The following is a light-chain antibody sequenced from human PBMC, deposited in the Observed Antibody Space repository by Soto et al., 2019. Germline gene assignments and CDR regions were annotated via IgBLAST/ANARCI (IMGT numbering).Light chain of an antibody. V-gene: IGKV1D-12*01. CDR3: QQANSFPRT. Sequence: DIQMTQSPSSVSASVGDRVTITCRASQDISGWLAWYQQKPGKAPKLLIYAASNLQTGVPSRFSGSGSGTDFTLSIHSLQPEDFATYYCQQANSFPRTFGRGTKVDI. J-gene: IGKJ3*01. CDR1: QDISGW. CDR2: AAS.